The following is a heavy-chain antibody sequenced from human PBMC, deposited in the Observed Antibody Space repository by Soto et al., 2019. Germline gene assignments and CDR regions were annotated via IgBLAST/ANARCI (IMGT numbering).Heavy chain of an antibody. V-gene: IGHV3-30*18. CDR2: ISYDGSNK. CDR3: AKDLFTVFGVVTRRSFYYYGMDV. CDR1: GFTFSSYG. Sequence: QVQLVESGGGVVQPGRSLRLSCAASGFTFSSYGMHWVRQAPGKGLEWVAVISYDGSNKYYADSVKGRFTISRDNSKNTLYLQMSSLRAEDTAVYYCAKDLFTVFGVVTRRSFYYYGMDVWGQGTRVTVSS. D-gene: IGHD3-3*01. J-gene: IGHJ6*02.